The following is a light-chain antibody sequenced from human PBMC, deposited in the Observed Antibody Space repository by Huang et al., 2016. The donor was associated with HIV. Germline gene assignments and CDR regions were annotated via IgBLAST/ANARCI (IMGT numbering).Light chain of an antibody. CDR1: KSLLYSDGDTY. J-gene: IGKJ4*01. CDR3: MQGTHWPLT. Sequence: DVVMTQSPVSLSVTLVQTASISCRSSKSLLYSDGDTYLNWFHQRPGQSPRHLSYNVFYRDSGVTDRFSGSGSGTDFTLKISRVAAEDVGIYYCMQGTHWPLTFGGGTKVEFK. CDR2: NVF. V-gene: IGKV2-30*01.